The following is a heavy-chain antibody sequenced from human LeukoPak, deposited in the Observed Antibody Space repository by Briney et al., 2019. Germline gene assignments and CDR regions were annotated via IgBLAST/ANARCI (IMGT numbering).Heavy chain of an antibody. V-gene: IGHV1-46*01. D-gene: IGHD6-13*01. Sequence: ASVKVSCKASGYTFTSYYMHWVRQAPGQGLEWMGIINPSGGITSYAQKFQGRVTMTRDTSTSTVYMELSSLRSEDTAVYYCASTSGYSSSWYSSWFYYYGMDVWGQGTTVTVSS. CDR1: GYTFTSYY. CDR2: INPSGGIT. J-gene: IGHJ6*02. CDR3: ASTSGYSSSWYSSWFYYYGMDV.